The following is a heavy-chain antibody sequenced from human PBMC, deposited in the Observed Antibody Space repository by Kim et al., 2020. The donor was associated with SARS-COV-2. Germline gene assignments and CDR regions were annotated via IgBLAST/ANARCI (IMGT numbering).Heavy chain of an antibody. Sequence: SETLSLTCAVSGDVISSSNWWTWVRQAPGKGLEWIGEIFHSGTTNYNPSLKSRVTISVDKSKNHFSLNLNSATAAPPPAHYCPRRAHSGATALGFDYCG. CDR3: PRRAHSGATALGFDY. CDR1: GDVISSSNW. CDR2: IFHSGTT. V-gene: IGHV4-4*02. D-gene: IGHD2-15*01. J-gene: IGHJ4*01.